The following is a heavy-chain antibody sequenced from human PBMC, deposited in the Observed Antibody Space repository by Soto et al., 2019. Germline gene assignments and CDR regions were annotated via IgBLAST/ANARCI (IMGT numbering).Heavy chain of an antibody. CDR3: ARSLRFLEWSPPGDYYGMDV. CDR2: IYPGDSGT. Sequence: GESLKISCKGSGYSFTSYWIGWVRQMPGKGLEWMGIIYPGDSGTRYSPSFQGQVTISADKSISTAYLQWSSLKASDTAMYYCARSLRFLEWSPPGDYYGMDVWGQGTTVTVSS. J-gene: IGHJ6*02. CDR1: GYSFTSYW. D-gene: IGHD3-3*01. V-gene: IGHV5-51*01.